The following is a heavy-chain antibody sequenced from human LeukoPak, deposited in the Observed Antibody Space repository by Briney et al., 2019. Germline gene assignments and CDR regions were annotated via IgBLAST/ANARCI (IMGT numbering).Heavy chain of an antibody. CDR2: INHSGST. CDR1: GGSFSGYY. D-gene: IGHD3-16*02. V-gene: IGHV4-34*01. Sequence: SETLSLTCAVYGGSFSGYYWSWIRQPPGRGLEWIGEINHSGSTNYNPSLKSRVTISVDTSKNQFSLKLSSVTAADTAVYYCARQGYDYVWGSYRPGPFDYWGQGTLVTVSS. J-gene: IGHJ4*02. CDR3: ARQGYDYVWGSYRPGPFDY.